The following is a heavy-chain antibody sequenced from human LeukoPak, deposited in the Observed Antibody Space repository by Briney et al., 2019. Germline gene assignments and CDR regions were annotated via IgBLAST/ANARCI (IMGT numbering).Heavy chain of an antibody. V-gene: IGHV4-4*02. CDR2: IYHNGNT. Sequence: PSETPSLTCVVSGTSISGSDWWSWVRQPPGKGLEWIGEIYHNGNTNYNPSLKSRVTISVDKSKNQFSLMLTSVTAADTAVYYCAISSYYRVWFDPWGQGTLVTVSS. CDR1: GTSISGSDW. D-gene: IGHD6-6*01. CDR3: AISSYYRVWFDP. J-gene: IGHJ5*02.